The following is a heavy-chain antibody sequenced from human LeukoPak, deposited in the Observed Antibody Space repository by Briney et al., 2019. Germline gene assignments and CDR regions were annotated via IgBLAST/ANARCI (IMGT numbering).Heavy chain of an antibody. J-gene: IGHJ4*02. CDR1: GFTFSSYG. CDR2: IRYDGSNK. Sequence: GGSLRLSCAASGFTFSSYGMHWVRQAPGKGLEWVAFIRYDGSNKYYADSVKGRFTISRDNSKNTLYLQMNSLRAEDTAVYYCAKDSLDGYSYGFVDYWGQGTLATVSS. CDR3: AKDSLDGYSYGFVDY. D-gene: IGHD5-18*01. V-gene: IGHV3-30*02.